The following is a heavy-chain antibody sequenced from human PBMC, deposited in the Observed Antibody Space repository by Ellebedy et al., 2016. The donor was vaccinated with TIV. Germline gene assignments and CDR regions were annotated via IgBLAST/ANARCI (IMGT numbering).Heavy chain of an antibody. Sequence: GGSLRLXCAASGFTFSSYSMNWVRQAPGKGLEWVSYISSSSSTIYYADSVKGRFTISRDNAKNSLYLQMNSLRAEDTAVYYCAKDHDILTGIDDYWGQGTLVTVSS. J-gene: IGHJ4*02. V-gene: IGHV3-48*04. CDR3: AKDHDILTGIDDY. CDR2: ISSSSSTI. CDR1: GFTFSSYS. D-gene: IGHD3-9*01.